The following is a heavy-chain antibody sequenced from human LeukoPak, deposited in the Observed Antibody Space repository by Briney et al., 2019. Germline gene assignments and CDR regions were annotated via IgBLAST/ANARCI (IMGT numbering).Heavy chain of an antibody. V-gene: IGHV1-69*13. J-gene: IGHJ4*02. CDR2: IIPIFGTA. CDR1: GGTFSSYA. CDR3: ARDPRYSSSLDYFDY. Sequence: SVKVSCTASGGTFSSYAISWVRQAPGQGLEWMGGIIPIFGTANYAQKFQGRVTITADESTSTAYMELSSLRSEDTAVYYCARDPRYSSSLDYFDYWGQGTLVTVSS. D-gene: IGHD6-6*01.